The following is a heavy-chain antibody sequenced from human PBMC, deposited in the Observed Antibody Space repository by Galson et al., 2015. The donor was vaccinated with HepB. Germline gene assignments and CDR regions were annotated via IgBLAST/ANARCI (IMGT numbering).Heavy chain of an antibody. D-gene: IGHD4-17*01. V-gene: IGHV3-11*06. J-gene: IGHJ4*02. CDR2: ISSNTIYA. CDR1: GFTFSDYY. CDR3: ARVADSDYGDHAHFDY. Sequence: SLRLSCAASGFTFSDYYMSWIRQAPGKGLEWLSYISSNTIYANYADSVKGRFTISRDNVKNSMFLQMDSLRADHTAVYYCARVADSDYGDHAHFDYWGQGTLVTVSS.